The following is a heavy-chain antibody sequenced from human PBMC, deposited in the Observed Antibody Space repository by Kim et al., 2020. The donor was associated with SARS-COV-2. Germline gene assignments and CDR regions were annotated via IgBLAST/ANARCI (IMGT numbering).Heavy chain of an antibody. CDR1: GFTFGDYA. J-gene: IGHJ4*02. D-gene: IGHD3-3*01. CDR3: AKDPIRLVEWLLPYYFDY. Sequence: GGSLRLSCAASGFTFGDYAMHWVRQAPGKGLEWVSGISWNSGSIGYADSVKGRFTISRDNAKNSLYLQMNSLRAEDTALYYCAKDPIRLVEWLLPYYFDYWGQGTLVTVSS. V-gene: IGHV3-9*01. CDR2: ISWNSGSI.